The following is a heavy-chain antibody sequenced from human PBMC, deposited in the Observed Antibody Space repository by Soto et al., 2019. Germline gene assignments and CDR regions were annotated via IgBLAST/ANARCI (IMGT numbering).Heavy chain of an antibody. J-gene: IGHJ4*02. D-gene: IGHD3-9*01. CDR2: ISSSSIYI. CDR3: ALDNYRILTGLFDY. CDR1: GFTLSSYS. V-gene: IGHV3-21*01. Sequence: GGSLRLSCAASGFTLSSYSMNWVRQAPGKGLEWVSSISSSSIYIYYADSVKGRFTISRDNANNSLHLQMNSLRAGDTAVYYCALDNYRILTGLFDYWGQGTLVTVSS.